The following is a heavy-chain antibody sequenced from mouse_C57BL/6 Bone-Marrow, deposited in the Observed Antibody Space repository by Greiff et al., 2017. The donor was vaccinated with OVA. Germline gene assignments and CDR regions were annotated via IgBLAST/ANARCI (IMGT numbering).Heavy chain of an antibody. CDR1: GYAFSSSW. J-gene: IGHJ2*01. D-gene: IGHD1-1*01. CDR2: IYPGDGDT. V-gene: IGHV1-82*01. Sequence: VQLQQSGPELVKPGASVKISCKASGYAFSSSWMNWVKQRPGKGLEWIGRIYPGDGDTNYNGKFKGKATLTADKSSSTAYMQLSSLTSEDSAVYFCARGLLLRRFDYWGQGTTLTVSS. CDR3: ARGLLLRRFDY.